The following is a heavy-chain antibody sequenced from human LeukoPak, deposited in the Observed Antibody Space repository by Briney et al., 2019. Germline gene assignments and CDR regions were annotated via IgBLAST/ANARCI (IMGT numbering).Heavy chain of an antibody. D-gene: IGHD6-13*01. CDR1: GFTVTSNY. V-gene: IGHV3-23*01. CDR3: AKEAQQQVKNYFDY. J-gene: IGHJ4*02. Sequence: GGSLRLSCAASGFTVTSNYMSWVRQAPGKGLEWVSGISGSGGSTYYADSVRGRFTISRDNSKNTLYLQMNSLRAEDTAVYYCAKEAQQQVKNYFDYWGQGTLVTVSS. CDR2: ISGSGGST.